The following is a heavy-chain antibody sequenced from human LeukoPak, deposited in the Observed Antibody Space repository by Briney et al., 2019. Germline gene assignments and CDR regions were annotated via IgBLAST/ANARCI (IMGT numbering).Heavy chain of an antibody. D-gene: IGHD3-22*01. V-gene: IGHV7-4-1*02. J-gene: IGHJ4*02. CDR2: INTNTGNP. CDR3: ARDPNHYYDSSAHYGDY. Sequence: GASVKVSCKASGYTFTSYAMNWVRQAPGQGLEWMGWINTNTGNPTYAQGFTGRFVFSLDTSVSTAYLQISSLKAEDTAVYYCARDPNHYYDSSAHYGDYWGQGTLVTVSS. CDR1: GYTFTSYA.